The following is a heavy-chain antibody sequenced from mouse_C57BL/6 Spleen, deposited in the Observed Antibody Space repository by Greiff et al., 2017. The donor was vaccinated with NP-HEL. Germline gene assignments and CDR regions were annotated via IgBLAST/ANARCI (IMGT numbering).Heavy chain of an antibody. J-gene: IGHJ3*01. Sequence: EVQVVESGGGLVQSGRSLRLSCATSGFTFSDFYMEWVRQAPGKGLEWIAASRNKANDYTTEYSASVKGRFIVSRDTSQSILYLQMNALRAEDTAIYYCARDAGHDYAFAYWGQGTLVTGSA. CDR1: GFTFSDFY. CDR2: SRNKANDYTT. CDR3: ARDAGHDYAFAY. V-gene: IGHV7-1*01. D-gene: IGHD2-4*01.